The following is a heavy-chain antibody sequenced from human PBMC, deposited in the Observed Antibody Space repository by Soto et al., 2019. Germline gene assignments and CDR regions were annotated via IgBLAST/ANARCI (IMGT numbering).Heavy chain of an antibody. Sequence: TNCHSYAVVYGTSVGLGDSGSWIKQPPGKGLEWIGYIYHNGIAYYNPSLKSRLTIAVDRSKNQFSLNLRSVTAAETAVYYCASSNIVILQASTSNGFEPWMQGTQVTVS. J-gene: IGHJ5*02. CDR2: IYHNGIA. D-gene: IGHD2-2*01. CDR3: ASSNIVILQASTSNGFEP. V-gene: IGHV4-30-2*01. CDR1: YGTSVGLGDS.